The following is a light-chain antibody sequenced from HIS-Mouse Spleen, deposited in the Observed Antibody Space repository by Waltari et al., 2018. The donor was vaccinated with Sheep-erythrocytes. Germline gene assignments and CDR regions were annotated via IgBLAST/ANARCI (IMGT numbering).Light chain of an antibody. CDR2: EGS. CDR1: SSDVGSSNL. CDR3: CSYAGSSTPWV. V-gene: IGLV2-23*01. J-gene: IGLJ3*02. Sequence: QSALPQPASVSGSPGPSLTISCPGTSSDVGSSNLVSWYQQHPGKAPKPMIYEGSKRPSGVANRFSGSKSGNTASLTISGLQAEDEADYYCCSYAGSSTPWVFGGGTKLTVL.